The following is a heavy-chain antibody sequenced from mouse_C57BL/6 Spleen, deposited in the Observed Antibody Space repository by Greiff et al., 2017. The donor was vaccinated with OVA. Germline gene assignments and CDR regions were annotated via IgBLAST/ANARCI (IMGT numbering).Heavy chain of an antibody. J-gene: IGHJ2*01. CDR3: ARSDVQYYFDY. Sequence: VQLKESGAELVKPGASVKLSCTASGFNIKDYYMHWVKQRTEQGLEWIGRIDPEDGETKYAPKFQGKATITADTSSNTAYLQLSSLTSEDTAVYYCARSDVQYYFDYWGQGTTLTVSS. V-gene: IGHV14-2*01. CDR2: IDPEDGET. CDR1: GFNIKDYY.